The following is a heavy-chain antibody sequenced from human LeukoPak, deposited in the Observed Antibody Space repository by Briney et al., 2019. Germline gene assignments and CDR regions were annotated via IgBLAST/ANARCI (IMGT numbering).Heavy chain of an antibody. V-gene: IGHV3-30*18. D-gene: IGHD3-22*01. Sequence: PGGSLRLSCAASGFTFSSYGMHWVRQAPGRGLEWVAFISYDGSNKYYADSVKGRFTISRDNSKNTLYLQMNSLRAEDTAVYYCAKVGQYYYDSSGFDYWGQGTLVTVSS. CDR3: AKVGQYYYDSSGFDY. J-gene: IGHJ4*02. CDR1: GFTFSSYG. CDR2: ISYDGSNK.